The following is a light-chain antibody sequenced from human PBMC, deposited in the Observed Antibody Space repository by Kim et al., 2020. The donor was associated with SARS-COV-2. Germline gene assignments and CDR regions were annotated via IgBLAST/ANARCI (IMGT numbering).Light chain of an antibody. J-gene: IGLJ3*02. CDR1: SLRRYY. Sequence: LGQTVRITCQGDSLRRYYASWYQQKPGQAPVLVIYGKNNRPSGIPDRFSGSSSGNTASLTITGAQAEDEADYYCNSRDSSGNPRWVFGGGTKLTVL. CDR2: GKN. V-gene: IGLV3-19*01. CDR3: NSRDSSGNPRWV.